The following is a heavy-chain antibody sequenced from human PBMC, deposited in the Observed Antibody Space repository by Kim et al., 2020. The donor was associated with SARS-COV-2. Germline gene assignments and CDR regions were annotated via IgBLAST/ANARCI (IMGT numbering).Heavy chain of an antibody. V-gene: IGHV3-53*01. CDR1: GFTVSSNY. D-gene: IGHD3-10*01. CDR3: AREVNPGVWFDP. Sequence: GGSLRLSCAASGFTVSSNYMSWVRQAPGKGLEWVSVIYSGGSTYYADSVKGRFTISRDNSKNTLYLQMNSLRAEDTAVYYCAREVNPGVWFDPWGQGTLVTVSS. J-gene: IGHJ5*02. CDR2: IYSGGST.